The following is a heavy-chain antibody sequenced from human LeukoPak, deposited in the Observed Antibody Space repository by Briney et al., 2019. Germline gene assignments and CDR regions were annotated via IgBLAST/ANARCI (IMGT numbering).Heavy chain of an antibody. V-gene: IGHV1-69-2*01. J-gene: IGHJ5*02. Sequence: ASVTVSCKGSGYTFTDYYMHWVQQAPGKGLEWMGLVDPEDGETIYAEKFQGRVTITADTSTDTAYMELSSLRSEDTAVYYCATVIAVPAAISHDNWFDPWGQGTLVTVSS. CDR3: ATVIAVPAAISHDNWFDP. CDR2: VDPEDGET. CDR1: GYTFTDYY. D-gene: IGHD2-2*01.